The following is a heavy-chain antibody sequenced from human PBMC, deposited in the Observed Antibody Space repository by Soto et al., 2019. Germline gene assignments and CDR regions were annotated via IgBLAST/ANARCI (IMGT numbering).Heavy chain of an antibody. Sequence: QLQLQESGSGLVKPSQTLSLTCAVSGGSISSGGYSWSWIRQPPGKGLEWIGYIYHSGSTYYNPSLKSRVTLSGARSKNQFSLKLSSVTAADTAVYYCARGGRWELLLDYWGQGSLVTVSS. V-gene: IGHV4-30-2*01. CDR2: IYHSGST. CDR3: ARGGRWELLLDY. J-gene: IGHJ4*02. D-gene: IGHD1-26*01. CDR1: GGSISSGGYS.